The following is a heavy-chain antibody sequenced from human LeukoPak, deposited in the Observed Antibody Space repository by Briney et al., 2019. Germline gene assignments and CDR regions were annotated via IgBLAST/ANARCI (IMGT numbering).Heavy chain of an antibody. CDR1: GYSFTSYW. D-gene: IGHD2-2*01. J-gene: IGHJ4*02. CDR2: IYPGDSDT. Sequence: GESPKISCKGSGYSFTSYWIGWVRQMPGKGLEWMGIIYPGDSDTRYSPSFQGQVTISADKSISTAYLQWSSLKASDTAMYYCARLGCSSTSCYGEFDYWGQGTLVTVSS. V-gene: IGHV5-51*01. CDR3: ARLGCSSTSCYGEFDY.